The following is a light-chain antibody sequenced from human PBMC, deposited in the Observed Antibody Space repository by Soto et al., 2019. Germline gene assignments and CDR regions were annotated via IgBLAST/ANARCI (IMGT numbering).Light chain of an antibody. CDR2: DVT. Sequence: QSALTQPASVSGSPGQSVTISCTGTSSDIGGYRYVSWYQQRPGKAPKLMIHDVTNRPSGVSDRFSGSKSGNTASLTISGLQAEDEADYYCTSYTSDSSVIFGGGTPLTVL. J-gene: IGLJ2*01. CDR1: SSDIGGYRY. CDR3: TSYTSDSSVI. V-gene: IGLV2-14*03.